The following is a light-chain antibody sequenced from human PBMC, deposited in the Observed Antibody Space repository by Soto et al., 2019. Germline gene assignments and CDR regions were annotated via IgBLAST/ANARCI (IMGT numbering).Light chain of an antibody. CDR2: GAS. J-gene: IGKJ4*01. V-gene: IGKV3-15*01. CDR1: QSVSGN. Sequence: IVMTQSPATLSVSPGERVTLSCRASQSVSGNLAWYQQKPGQAPRLLIYGASTRATGFPARFSGSGSGAEFTLTISSLQSEDSAVYYCQQYNNWLFTFGGGTRVEIK. CDR3: QQYNNWLFT.